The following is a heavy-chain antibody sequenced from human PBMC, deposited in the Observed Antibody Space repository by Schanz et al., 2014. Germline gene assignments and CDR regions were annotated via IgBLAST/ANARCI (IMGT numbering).Heavy chain of an antibody. CDR2: ISAYTNNT. J-gene: IGHJ5*02. CDR1: GYTFISYG. Sequence: QVQLVQSGAEVRKPGASVKVSCKASGYTFISYGISWVRQAPGQGLEWMGWISAYTNNTNYAQKVQGRVTMTTDTTTGTAYMELRSLRSDDTAVYYCAREVGLYDRGWFDPWGQGSLVTVSS. D-gene: IGHD3-22*01. V-gene: IGHV1-18*01. CDR3: AREVGLYDRGWFDP.